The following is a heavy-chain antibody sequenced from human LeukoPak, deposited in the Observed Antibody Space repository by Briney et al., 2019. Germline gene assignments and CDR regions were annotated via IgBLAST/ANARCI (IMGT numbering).Heavy chain of an antibody. CDR1: GFTFRSYD. Sequence: GGSLRLSCASSGFTFRSYDLHWVRQATGKGLEWVSAIGTAGDTYYPGSVKGRFTISRENAKNSLYLQMNSLRAGDTAVYYCARALMITFWGVIAPAGDPWGQGTLVTVSS. D-gene: IGHD3-16*02. J-gene: IGHJ5*02. CDR2: IGTAGDT. V-gene: IGHV3-13*01. CDR3: ARALMITFWGVIAPAGDP.